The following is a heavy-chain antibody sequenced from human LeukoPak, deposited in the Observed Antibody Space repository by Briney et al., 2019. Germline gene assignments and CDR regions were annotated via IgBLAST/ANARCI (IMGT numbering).Heavy chain of an antibody. CDR3: ARGVLSGYDRPTDY. V-gene: IGHV3-48*03. CDR1: GFTFSSYE. CDR2: ISTSGSTI. J-gene: IGHJ4*02. Sequence: PGGSLRLSCVASGFTFSSYEMKWVRKAPGKGLEWVSYISTSGSTIYLADSVKGRFTVSRDNARNSLYLQMNSLRAEDTAVYYCARGVLSGYDRPTDYWGQGVLVTVSS. D-gene: IGHD5-12*01.